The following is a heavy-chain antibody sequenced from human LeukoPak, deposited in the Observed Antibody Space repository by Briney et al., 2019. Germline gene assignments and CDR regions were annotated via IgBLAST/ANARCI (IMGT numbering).Heavy chain of an antibody. CDR1: GGSISSYY. Sequence: SETLSLTCTVSGGSISSYYWSWIRQPPGKGLEWIGYIYYSGSTNYNPPLKSRVTISVDTSKNQFSLKLSSVTAADTAVYYCARDGGWFDPWGQGTLVTVSS. J-gene: IGHJ5*02. V-gene: IGHV4-59*12. D-gene: IGHD2-15*01. CDR2: IYYSGST. CDR3: ARDGGWFDP.